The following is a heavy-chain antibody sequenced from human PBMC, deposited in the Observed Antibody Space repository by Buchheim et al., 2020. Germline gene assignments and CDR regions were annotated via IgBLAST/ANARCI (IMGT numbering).Heavy chain of an antibody. J-gene: IGHJ1*01. CDR1: GGSISSYY. CDR2: IYYSGST. V-gene: IGHV4-59*01. Sequence: QVQLQESGPGLVKPSETLSLTCTVSGGSISSYYWSWIRQPPGKGLEWIGYIYYSGSTNYNPSLKSRATISVDTPKNQFSLKLSSVTAADTAVYYCARDGDYYDSSGYAYFQHWGQGTL. D-gene: IGHD3-22*01. CDR3: ARDGDYYDSSGYAYFQH.